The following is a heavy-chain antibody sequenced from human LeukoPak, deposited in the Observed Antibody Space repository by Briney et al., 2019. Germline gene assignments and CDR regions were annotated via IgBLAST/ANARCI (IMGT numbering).Heavy chain of an antibody. Sequence: AGGSLGLSCAPSGFTFSSSVMSWVRQAPGKGLEWVSGISASGGNTVYADSVEGRFTISRDNSKSTLYLQMNSLRDEDTAVYYCTRGIERRSGYFDCWGLGTLVIVSS. J-gene: IGHJ4*02. D-gene: IGHD2-15*01. CDR2: ISASGGNT. V-gene: IGHV3-23*01. CDR3: TRGIERRSGYFDC. CDR1: GFTFSSSV.